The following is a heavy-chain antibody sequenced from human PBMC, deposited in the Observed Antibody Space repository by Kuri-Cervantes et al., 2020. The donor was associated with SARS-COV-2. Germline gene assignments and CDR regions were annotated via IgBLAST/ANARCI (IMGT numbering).Heavy chain of an antibody. CDR1: GFMISSYW. J-gene: IGHJ2*01. CDR3: ARGDFWNGYYNWYFDL. Sequence: GGPLRLSCEASGFMISSYWMHWVRQVPEKGQVWVSRIHSSGSSTGYADSVKGRFTISRDNAKNTLYLQMNSLRVEDTAVYYCARGDFWNGYYNWYFDLWGRGTLVTVSS. CDR2: IHSSGSST. D-gene: IGHD3-3*01. V-gene: IGHV3-74*01.